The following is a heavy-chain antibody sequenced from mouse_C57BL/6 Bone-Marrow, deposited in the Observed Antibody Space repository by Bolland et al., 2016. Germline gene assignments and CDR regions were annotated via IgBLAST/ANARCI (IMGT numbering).Heavy chain of an antibody. CDR3: ARLDYDYDYAMDY. V-gene: IGHV1-26*01. Sequence: PNNGGTSYNQKFKGKATLTVDKSSSTAYMELRSLTSEDSAVYYCARLDYDYDYAMDYWGQG. CDR2: PNNGGT. D-gene: IGHD2-4*01. J-gene: IGHJ4*01.